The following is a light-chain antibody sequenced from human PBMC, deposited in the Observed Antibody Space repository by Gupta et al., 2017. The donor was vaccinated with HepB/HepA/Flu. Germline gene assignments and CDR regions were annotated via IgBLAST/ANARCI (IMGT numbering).Light chain of an antibody. V-gene: IGLV2-14*01. CDR2: DVS. CDR3: HSVTSSNNLVI. CDR1: SSDVGGYNS. Sequence: QSALTQPASVSGSPGQSITISCTGTSSDVGGYNSVSWYQQHPGKAPKLLIYDVSNRPSGVPNRFSGSKYGTTASLTIAGLQAEDEADYYWHSVTSSNNLVIFGGGTRLTVL. J-gene: IGLJ2*01.